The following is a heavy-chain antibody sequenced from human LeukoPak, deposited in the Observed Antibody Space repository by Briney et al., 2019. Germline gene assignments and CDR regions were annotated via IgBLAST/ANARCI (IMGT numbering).Heavy chain of an antibody. CDR2: IYYSGST. V-gene: IGHV4-31*03. CDR1: GGSISSGGYS. J-gene: IGHJ3*02. CDR3: ARDGATKGSFDI. Sequence: PSETLSLTCTVSGGSISSGGYSWSWIRQHPGKGLEWIGYIYYSGSTYYNPSLKSRVTISVDTSKNQFSLKLSSVTAADTAVYYCARDGATKGSFDIWGQGTMVTVSS. D-gene: IGHD2-8*01.